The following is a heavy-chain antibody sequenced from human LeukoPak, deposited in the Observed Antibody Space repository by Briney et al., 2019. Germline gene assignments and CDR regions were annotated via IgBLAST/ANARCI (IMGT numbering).Heavy chain of an antibody. Sequence: GASVTVSCTASGYIFTNYYMHWVRQAPGQGLEWMGTINPSGGSTTYAQKFQGRVTMTRDTSTSTVYMGLSSLRSEDTAVYYCARGGWNYYGSGSYNYWGQGTLVTVSS. CDR1: GYIFTNYY. D-gene: IGHD3-10*01. CDR3: ARGGWNYYGSGSYNY. CDR2: INPSGGST. V-gene: IGHV1-46*01. J-gene: IGHJ4*02.